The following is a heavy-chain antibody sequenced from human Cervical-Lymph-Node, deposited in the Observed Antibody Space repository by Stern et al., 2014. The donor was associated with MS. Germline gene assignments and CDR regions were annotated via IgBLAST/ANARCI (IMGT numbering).Heavy chain of an antibody. V-gene: IGHV3-30*04. CDR1: GGTFGSFSGHA. CDR2: ISNDGDNQ. CDR3: ARDPSRDFGEVPAAINNAMAF. Sequence: QVQLVESGRGLVKPGRTLRLSCAVSGGTFGSFSGHAMHCVRPAPGQGLGWVAFISNDGDNQSCADSGKGRFIISRDNSENTLFLQMTSLSAEDTAVYYCARDPSRDFGEVPAAINNAMAFWGQGTTVTVSS. D-gene: IGHD2-2*01. J-gene: IGHJ6*02.